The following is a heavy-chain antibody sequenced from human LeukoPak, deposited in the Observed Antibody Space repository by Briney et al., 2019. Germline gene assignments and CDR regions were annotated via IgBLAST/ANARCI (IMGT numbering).Heavy chain of an antibody. CDR3: GKVIGGLGYSGMDV. V-gene: IGHV3-9*01. CDR2: ISWNSGTI. J-gene: IGHJ6*04. CDR1: GFTFDDYA. Sequence: GGSLRLSCAAPGFTFDDYAMHWVRQAPGKGLEWVSVISWNSGTIGYADSVKGRFTISRDNAKNSLYLEMNSLRAEDTALYYCGKVIGGLGYSGMDVWGKGPTVTVS. D-gene: IGHD2-15*01.